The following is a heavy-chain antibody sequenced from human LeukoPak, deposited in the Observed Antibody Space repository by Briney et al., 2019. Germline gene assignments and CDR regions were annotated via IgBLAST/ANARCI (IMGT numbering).Heavy chain of an antibody. CDR2: IYYSGST. CDR3: ARGLRHCSGGSCYLYYYYYYGMDV. CDR1: GGSISPYY. Sequence: SETLSLTCTVSGGSISPYYWSWIRQPPGKGLEWIGYIYYSGSTSYNPSLKSRVTISVDTSKNQFSLKLSSVTAADTAVYYCARGLRHCSGGSCYLYYYYYYGMDVWGQGTTVTVSS. J-gene: IGHJ6*02. D-gene: IGHD2-15*01. V-gene: IGHV4-59*08.